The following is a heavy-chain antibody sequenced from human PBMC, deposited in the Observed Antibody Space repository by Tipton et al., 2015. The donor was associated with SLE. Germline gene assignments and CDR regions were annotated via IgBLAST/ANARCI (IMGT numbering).Heavy chain of an antibody. CDR3: ARDTVGATGLGY. V-gene: IGHV1-3*01. CDR1: GYTFTSYA. J-gene: IGHJ4*02. CDR2: INAGNGNT. Sequence: QLVQSGAEVKKPGASVKVSCKASGYTFTSYAMHWVRQAPGQRLEWMGWINAGNGNTKYSQKFQGRVTITRDTSASTAYMELSSLRSEGTAVYYCARDTVGATGLGYWGQGTLVTVSS. D-gene: IGHD1-26*01.